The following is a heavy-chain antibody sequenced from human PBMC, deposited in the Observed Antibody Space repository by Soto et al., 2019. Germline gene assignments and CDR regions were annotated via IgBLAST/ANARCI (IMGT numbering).Heavy chain of an antibody. J-gene: IGHJ6*02. CDR2: MNPNSGNT. CDR3: ARGDYYSNYVAYGMDV. D-gene: IGHD4-4*01. CDR1: GYTFTSYD. V-gene: IGHV1-8*01. Sequence: ASVKVSCKASGYTFTSYDINWVRQATGQGLEWMGWMNPNSGNTGYAQKFQGRVTMTRNTSISTAYMELSSLRSEDTAVYYCARGDYYSNYVAYGMDVWGPGTTVTVSS.